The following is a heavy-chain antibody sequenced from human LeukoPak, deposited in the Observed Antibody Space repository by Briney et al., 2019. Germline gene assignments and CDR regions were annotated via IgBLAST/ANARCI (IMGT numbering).Heavy chain of an antibody. Sequence: PSETLSLTCTVSGGSISSSSYDWGWIRHPPRKWLEWIGTIYYSGSTYYNPSLLRPLTISVHTSTNHFSLKLSSVTATDTAVYYCARRGYCSSTSCYEYWFDPWGQGTLVTVSS. CDR1: GGSISSSSYD. J-gene: IGHJ5*02. CDR2: IYYSGST. CDR3: ARRGYCSSTSCYEYWFDP. D-gene: IGHD2-2*01. V-gene: IGHV4-39*01.